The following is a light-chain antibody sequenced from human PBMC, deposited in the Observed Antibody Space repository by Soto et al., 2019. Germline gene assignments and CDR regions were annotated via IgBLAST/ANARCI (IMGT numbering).Light chain of an antibody. J-gene: IGKJ1*01. CDR1: QSVGTG. Sequence: DIQMTQSPATLSASVRGRFTIPCPASQSVGTGGALYQQKPGKAPKLLIYGASNLESGVPSRFSGSGSGTEFTLTITTLQPDDFATYFCQHYRRNTWSFGPGTKVDIK. CDR2: GAS. CDR3: QHYRRNTWS. V-gene: IGKV1-5*01.